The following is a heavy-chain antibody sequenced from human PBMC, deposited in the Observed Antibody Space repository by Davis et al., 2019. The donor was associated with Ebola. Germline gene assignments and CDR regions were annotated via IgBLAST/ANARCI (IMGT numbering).Heavy chain of an antibody. CDR2: ISQSGST. D-gene: IGHD6-13*01. CDR3: ARRSYSSSLIDS. CDR1: GDSISSSNW. J-gene: IGHJ4*02. Sequence: SETLSLTCAVSGDSISSSNWWSWVRQPPGKGLEWIGEISQSGSTNYNPSLKSRVTISVDKSKNQFSLKLSSVTAADTAVYFCARRSYSSSLIDSWGQGSLVTVSS. V-gene: IGHV4-4*02.